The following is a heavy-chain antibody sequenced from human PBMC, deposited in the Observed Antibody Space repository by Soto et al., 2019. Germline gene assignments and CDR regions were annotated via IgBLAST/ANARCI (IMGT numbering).Heavy chain of an antibody. Sequence: ASVKVSCKASGYTFTSYAMHWVRQAPGQRLEWMGWINAGNGNTKYSQKFQGRVTITRDTSASTAYMELSSLRSEDTAVYYCACRVAATYGMDVWGQGTTVTVSS. CDR3: ACRVAATYGMDV. CDR1: GYTFTSYA. D-gene: IGHD2-15*01. V-gene: IGHV1-3*01. J-gene: IGHJ6*02. CDR2: INAGNGNT.